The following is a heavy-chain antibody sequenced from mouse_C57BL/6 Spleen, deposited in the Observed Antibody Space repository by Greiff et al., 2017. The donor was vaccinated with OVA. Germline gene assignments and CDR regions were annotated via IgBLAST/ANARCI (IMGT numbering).Heavy chain of an antibody. CDR3: ASPYYGSSYYFDY. J-gene: IGHJ2*01. D-gene: IGHD1-1*01. CDR1: GFNIKDYY. V-gene: IGHV14-2*01. CDR2: IDPEDGET. Sequence: VQLKESGAELVKPGASVKLSCTASGFNIKDYYMHWVKQRTEQGLEWIGRIDPEDGETKYAPKFQGKATITADTSSNTAYLQLSSLTSEDTAVYYCASPYYGSSYYFDYWGQGTTLTVSS.